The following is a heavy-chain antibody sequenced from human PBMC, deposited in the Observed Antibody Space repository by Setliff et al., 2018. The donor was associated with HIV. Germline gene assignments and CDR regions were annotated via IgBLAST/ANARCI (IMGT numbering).Heavy chain of an antibody. CDR3: GGNGYYSIDY. CDR2: IYHSGST. CDR1: GYSISSGYY. D-gene: IGHD3-22*01. J-gene: IGHJ4*02. V-gene: IGHV4-38-2*01. Sequence: SETLSLTCAVSGYSISSGYYWGWIRQTPGKGLEWIGSIYHSGSTHYNPSLQSRVTISVDKSKSQLSLKLNSVTAADTAVYYCGGNGYYSIDYWGQGTLVTVSS.